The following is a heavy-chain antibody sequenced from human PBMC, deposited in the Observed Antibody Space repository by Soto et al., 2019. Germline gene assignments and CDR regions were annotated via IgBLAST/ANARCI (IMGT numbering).Heavy chain of an antibody. J-gene: IGHJ4*02. D-gene: IGHD6-19*01. CDR3: ASAVAVAADFDY. CDR2: INAGNGNT. Sequence: QVQLVQSGAEEKKPGASVKVSCKASGYTFTGYAMHWVRQAPGQRLEWMGWINAGNGNTKYSQKFQGRVTITRDTPASTATMELSSLRSEDTAVYYCASAVAVAADFDYWGQGTLVTVSS. V-gene: IGHV1-3*05. CDR1: GYTFTGYA.